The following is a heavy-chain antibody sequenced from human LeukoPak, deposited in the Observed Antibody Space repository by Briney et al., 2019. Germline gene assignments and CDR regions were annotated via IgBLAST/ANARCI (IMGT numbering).Heavy chain of an antibody. CDR2: ISAYNGNT. V-gene: IGHV1-18*01. J-gene: IGHJ4*02. D-gene: IGHD3-10*01. CDR1: GYTFTSYG. CDR3: ARAAPLPGRDTDY. Sequence: ASVTVSFKASGYTFTSYGISWVRQAPGQGLEGLGCISAYNGNTNYPQKLQGRVTMTTDTSTSTAYMELRSLRSDDTAVYYCARAAPLPGRDTDYWGQGTLVTVSS.